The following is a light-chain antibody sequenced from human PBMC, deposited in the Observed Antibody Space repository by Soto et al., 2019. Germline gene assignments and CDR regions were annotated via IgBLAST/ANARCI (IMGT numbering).Light chain of an antibody. CDR1: QSVPKSY. J-gene: IGKJ5*01. CDR2: DAS. V-gene: IGKV3-20*01. Sequence: IVLTQSPGTLSLSPGERATLSCRASQSVPKSYLAWYQQRPGQAPRLLIYDASNRATGIPDRFSGSESGTNFTLTISRLEPEAFAVYYCHQYAWSPLTFGQGTRLEIK. CDR3: HQYAWSPLT.